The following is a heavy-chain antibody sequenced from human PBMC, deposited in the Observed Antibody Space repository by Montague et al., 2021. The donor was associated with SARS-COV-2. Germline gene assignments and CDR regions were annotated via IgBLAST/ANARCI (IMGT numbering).Heavy chain of an antibody. J-gene: IGHJ4*02. Sequence: SETLSLTCTVSGDPISSSSYNWGWIRQPPGKGLEWIGSVHYSGRPXYNPSLKSRVTIYVDTSKNQLSLKLSSVTAADTAVYYCTRHVHMTWPEPSPGFDHWGQGTLVTVSS. CDR2: VHYSGRP. D-gene: IGHD1-1*01. CDR3: TRHVHMTWPEPSPGFDH. V-gene: IGHV4-39*01. CDR1: GDPISSSSYN.